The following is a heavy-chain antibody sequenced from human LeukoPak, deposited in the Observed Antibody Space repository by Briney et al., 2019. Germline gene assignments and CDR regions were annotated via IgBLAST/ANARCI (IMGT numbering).Heavy chain of an antibody. D-gene: IGHD4-17*01. CDR2: ISAYNGNT. V-gene: IGHV1-18*01. Sequence: SVNLSCKASGYTFPSYGISWVRHAPPQALEWMEWISAYNGNTNYAQKLQGRVTMTTDTSTSTAYMELRSLRSDDTAVYYCARDGLNYGDYGGYYWGQGTLVTVSS. J-gene: IGHJ4*02. CDR1: GYTFPSYG. CDR3: ARDGLNYGDYGGYY.